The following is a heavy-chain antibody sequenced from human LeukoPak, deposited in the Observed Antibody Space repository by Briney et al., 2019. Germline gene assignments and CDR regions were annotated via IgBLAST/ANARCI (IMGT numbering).Heavy chain of an antibody. CDR2: IYYSGRT. D-gene: IGHD4-17*01. Sequence: SETLSLTCTVSGGSISSSSYYWGWIRQPPGKGLEWIGSIYYSGRTYYNPSLKSRVTISVDTSKNQFSLKLSSVTAADTALYYCARLARGGDYEAWFDPWGQGTLVTVSS. CDR3: ARLARGGDYEAWFDP. J-gene: IGHJ5*02. V-gene: IGHV4-39*01. CDR1: GGSISSSSYY.